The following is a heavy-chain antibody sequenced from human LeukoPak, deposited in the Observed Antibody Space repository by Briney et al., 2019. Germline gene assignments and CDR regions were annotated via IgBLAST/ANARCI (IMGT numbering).Heavy chain of an antibody. CDR1: GYTFTSNY. V-gene: IGHV1-46*01. Sequence: ASVKVSCKASGYTFTSNYIHWVRQAPGQGLEWMGMIYPRDGSTSYTQKFQGRVTVTRDTSTSTVHMELSGLRSEDTAVYYCARDQEGFDYWGQGTLVTVSS. CDR3: ARDQEGFDY. J-gene: IGHJ4*02. CDR2: IYPRDGST.